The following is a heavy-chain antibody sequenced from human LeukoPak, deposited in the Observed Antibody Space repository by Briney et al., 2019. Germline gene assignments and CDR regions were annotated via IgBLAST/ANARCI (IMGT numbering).Heavy chain of an antibody. CDR1: GYTFTSNY. V-gene: IGHV1-46*01. Sequence: ASVKVSCKASGYTFTSNYIHWVRQAPGQGLEWMGMIYPRDGSTSYTQKFQGRVTVTRDTSTSTVHMELSGLRSEDTAVYYCARDQEGFDYWGQGTLVTVSS. CDR3: ARDQEGFDY. J-gene: IGHJ4*02. CDR2: IYPRDGST.